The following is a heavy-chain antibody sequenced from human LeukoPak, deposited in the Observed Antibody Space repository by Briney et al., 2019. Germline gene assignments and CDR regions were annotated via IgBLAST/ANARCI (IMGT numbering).Heavy chain of an antibody. CDR1: GYTFTSNY. V-gene: IGHV1-46*01. Sequence: ASVKVSCKASGYTFTSNYIHWVRQAPGQGLEWMGMIYPRDGSTSYTQKFQGRVTVTRDTSTSTVHMELSGLRSEDTAVYYCARDQEGFDYWGQGTLVTVSS. CDR3: ARDQEGFDY. J-gene: IGHJ4*02. CDR2: IYPRDGST.